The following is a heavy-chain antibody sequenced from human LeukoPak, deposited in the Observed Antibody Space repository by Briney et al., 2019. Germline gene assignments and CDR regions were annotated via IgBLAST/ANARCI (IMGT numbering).Heavy chain of an antibody. V-gene: IGHV3-23*01. CDR3: AKEDIVVVVAATAEYFQH. Sequence: GGSLRLSCAASGFTFSSYAMSWVRQAPGKGLEWVSAISGSGGSTYYADSVKGRFTISRDNSKNTLYLQMNSLRAEDTAVYYCAKEDIVVVVAATAEYFQHWGQGTLVTVSS. D-gene: IGHD2-15*01. CDR2: ISGSGGST. CDR1: GFTFSSYA. J-gene: IGHJ1*01.